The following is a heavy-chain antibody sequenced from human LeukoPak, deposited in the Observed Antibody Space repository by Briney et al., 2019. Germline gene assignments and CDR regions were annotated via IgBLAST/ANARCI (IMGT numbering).Heavy chain of an antibody. V-gene: IGHV3-30-3*01. Sequence: GGSLRLSCAASGFTFSSYAMRWVRQAPGKGLEWVAVISYDGSNKYYADSVKGRFTISRDNSKNTLYLQMNSLRAEDTAVYYCARASWSSSELDYWGQGTLVTVSS. CDR3: ARASWSSSELDY. J-gene: IGHJ4*02. CDR1: GFTFSSYA. CDR2: ISYDGSNK. D-gene: IGHD6-6*01.